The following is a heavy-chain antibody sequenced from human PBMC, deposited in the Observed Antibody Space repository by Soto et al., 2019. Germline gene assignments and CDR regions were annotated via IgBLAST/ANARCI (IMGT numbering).Heavy chain of an antibody. CDR1: GGSFSGYY. CDR2: INHSGST. J-gene: IGHJ5*02. CDR3: ARGKNILTGYVDWFDP. Sequence: QVQLQQWGAGLLKPSETLSLTCAVYGGSFSGYYWSWIRQPPGKGLEWIGEINHSGSTNYNPSLKSRVTISVDTSKNPFSLKLSSVTAADTAVYYCARGKNILTGYVDWFDPWGQGTLVTVSS. V-gene: IGHV4-34*01. D-gene: IGHD3-9*01.